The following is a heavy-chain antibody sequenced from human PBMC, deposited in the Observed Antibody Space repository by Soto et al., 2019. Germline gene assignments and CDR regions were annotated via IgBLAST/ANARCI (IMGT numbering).Heavy chain of an antibody. CDR1: GYSFTRYW. D-gene: IGHD2-21*02. Sequence: EVQLVQSGAEVKKPGESLKISCKGSGYSFTRYWIGWVRQMPGKGLEWMGIIYPGDSDTRYSPSFQGQVTISADKSISTAYLQWSSLKASDTAMYYCARQEWCGGDCYHWYFDLWGRGTLVTVSS. CDR2: IYPGDSDT. CDR3: ARQEWCGGDCYHWYFDL. J-gene: IGHJ2*01. V-gene: IGHV5-51*01.